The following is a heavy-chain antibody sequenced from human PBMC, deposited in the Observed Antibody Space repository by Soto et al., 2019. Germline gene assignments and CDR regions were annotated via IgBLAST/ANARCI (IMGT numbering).Heavy chain of an antibody. V-gene: IGHV1-69*13. CDR3: ARMITFGGVTERDYGMDV. CDR1: GGTFSSYA. J-gene: IGHJ6*02. CDR2: IIPIFGTA. Sequence: SVKVSCKASGGTFSSYANSWVRQAPGQGLEWMGGIIPIFGTANYAQKFQGRVTITADESTSTAYMELSSLRSEDTAVYYCARMITFGGVTERDYGMDVWGQGTTVTVSS. D-gene: IGHD3-16*01.